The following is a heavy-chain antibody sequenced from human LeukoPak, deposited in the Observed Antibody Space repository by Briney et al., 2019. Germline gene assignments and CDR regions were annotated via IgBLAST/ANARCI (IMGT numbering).Heavy chain of an antibody. V-gene: IGHV3-74*01. CDR2: INSDGSST. CDR3: ARDPHTAMALYYFDY. D-gene: IGHD5-18*01. J-gene: IGHJ4*02. Sequence: GASLRLSCAASGFTFSSYWMHWVRHAPGKELVWVSRINSDGSSTSYADSVKGRFTISRDNAKNTLYLQMNSLRAEDTAVYYCARDPHTAMALYYFDYWVQGTLVTVSS. CDR1: GFTFSSYW.